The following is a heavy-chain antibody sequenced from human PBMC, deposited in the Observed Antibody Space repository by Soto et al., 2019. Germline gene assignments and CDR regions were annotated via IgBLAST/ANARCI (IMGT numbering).Heavy chain of an antibody. D-gene: IGHD5-12*01. CDR3: AITGAGYYIV. V-gene: IGHV3-53*01. J-gene: IGHJ4*02. Sequence: EVQLVESGGAVLQPGGSLRLSCAASGFTVSRNYLSWVRQAPGKGLEWVSVIFSADNTHYADSVKGRFTISRDNSKNTVFLQMTGLGAEDTAVYYCAITGAGYYIVWGQGTPVTVSS. CDR1: GFTVSRNY. CDR2: IFSADNT.